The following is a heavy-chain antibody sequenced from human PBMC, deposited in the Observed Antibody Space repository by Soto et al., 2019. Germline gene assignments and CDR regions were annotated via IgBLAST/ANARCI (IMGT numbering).Heavy chain of an antibody. Sequence: ASVKVSCKASGYNFTGYYMHWVRQAPGQGLEWMGWINPNSGGTNYAQKFQGRVTMTRDTSISTAYMELSRLRSDDTAVYYCARWAYCGGDCYMDYYGMDVWGQGTTVTVSS. V-gene: IGHV1-2*02. CDR3: ARWAYCGGDCYMDYYGMDV. D-gene: IGHD2-21*02. J-gene: IGHJ6*02. CDR1: GYNFTGYY. CDR2: INPNSGGT.